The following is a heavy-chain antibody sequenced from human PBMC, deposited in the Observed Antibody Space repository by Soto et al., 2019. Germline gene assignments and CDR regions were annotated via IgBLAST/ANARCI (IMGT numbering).Heavy chain of an antibody. V-gene: IGHV4-4*02. J-gene: IGHJ6*02. CDR3: ARATISAGYYGMDV. CDR2: IYHSGST. CDR1: GGSISSSNW. D-gene: IGHD3-3*01. Sequence: QVQLQESGPGLVKPSGTLSLTCAVSGGSISSSNWWSWVRQPPGKGLEWIGEIYHSGSTNYNPSPKSRVTISLDKSQNHFSLQLSSVTAADTAVYYCARATISAGYYGMDVWGQGTTVTVSS.